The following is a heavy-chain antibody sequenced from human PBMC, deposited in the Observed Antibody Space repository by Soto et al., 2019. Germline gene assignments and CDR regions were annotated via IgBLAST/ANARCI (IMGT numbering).Heavy chain of an antibody. D-gene: IGHD3-3*01. V-gene: IGHV4-30-2*01. Sequence: QLQLQESGSGLVKPSQTLSLTCAVSGGSISSGGYSWSWIRQPPGKGLEWIGYIYHSGSTYYNPSLKSRVTIAVDRSKNKFSLKLSSVTAADTAVYYCARVGITVVSWYFDLWGRGTLVTVSS. CDR1: GGSISSGGYS. J-gene: IGHJ2*01. CDR2: IYHSGST. CDR3: ARVGITVVSWYFDL.